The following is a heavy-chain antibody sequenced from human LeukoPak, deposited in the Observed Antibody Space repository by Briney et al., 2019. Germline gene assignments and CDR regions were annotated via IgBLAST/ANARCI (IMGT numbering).Heavy chain of an antibody. J-gene: IGHJ4*02. D-gene: IGHD3-10*01. Sequence: SETLSLTSTVSGGSISSSSYYWAWIRQPPGKGLEWIGSIYYSGSTYYNPSLKSRVTISVDTSKNQFSLKLSSVTAADTAVYYCARQAGSGDFDYWGQGTLVTVSS. V-gene: IGHV4-39*01. CDR1: GGSISSSSYY. CDR3: ARQAGSGDFDY. CDR2: IYYSGST.